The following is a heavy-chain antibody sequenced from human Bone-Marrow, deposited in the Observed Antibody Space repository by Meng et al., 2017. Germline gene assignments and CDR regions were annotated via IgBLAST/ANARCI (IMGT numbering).Heavy chain of an antibody. J-gene: IGHJ4*02. CDR3: ATDGSVYFDY. CDR1: GFSFSRYA. Sequence: VQLVEAGGGVVQLGRYLRLYCAASGFSFSRYALHWIRQAPGEGLECVAVVSPDGSNGYYADSVNGRFTISRDNSKNTYYLPMNSLRSEDTAVYYCATDGSVYFDYWGQGALVTVSS. CDR2: VSPDGSNG. V-gene: IGHV3-30-3*01.